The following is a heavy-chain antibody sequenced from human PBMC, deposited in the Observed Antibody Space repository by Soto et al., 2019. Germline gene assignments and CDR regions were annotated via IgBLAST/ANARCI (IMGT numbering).Heavy chain of an antibody. CDR1: GGTFSSYA. V-gene: IGHV1-69*13. Sequence: SLKVSCKAAGGTFSSYAISWVRQAPGQGLEWMGGIIPIFGTANYAQKFQGRVTITADESTSTAYMELSSLRSEDTEVYYCASFYYYDSSGYYPPSPFDVWGQGTLVTVSS. D-gene: IGHD3-22*01. J-gene: IGHJ4*02. CDR2: IIPIFGTA. CDR3: ASFYYYDSSGYYPPSPFDV.